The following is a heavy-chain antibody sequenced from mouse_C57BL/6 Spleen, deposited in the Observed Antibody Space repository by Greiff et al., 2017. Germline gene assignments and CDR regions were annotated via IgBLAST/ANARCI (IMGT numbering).Heavy chain of an antibody. J-gene: IGHJ2*01. V-gene: IGHV1-12*01. Sequence: QVQLKQSGAELVRPGASVKMSCKASGYTFTSYNMHWVKQTPRQGLEWIGAIYPGNGDTSYNQKFKGKATLTVDKSSSTAYMQLSSLTSEDSAVYFCARGDYYGSSYSLPYWGQGTTLTVSS. CDR2: IYPGNGDT. CDR1: GYTFTSYN. D-gene: IGHD1-1*01. CDR3: ARGDYYGSSYSLPY.